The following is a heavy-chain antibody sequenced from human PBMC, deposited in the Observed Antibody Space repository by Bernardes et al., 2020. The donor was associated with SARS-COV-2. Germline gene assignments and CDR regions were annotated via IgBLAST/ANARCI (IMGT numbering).Heavy chain of an antibody. CDR3: AAPSGSTSGSAFDF. J-gene: IGHJ4*01. V-gene: IGHV4-59*03. Sequence: SETLSLTCTVSGAFMNSSYWNWIRQTPGAGLAWIGHVYYSGRTNYNPSLKSRVSISVDTSKNQISLNLRSLTAADTAVYYCAAPSGSTSGSAFDFWGHGIQVTVSA. D-gene: IGHD6-6*01. CDR2: VYYSGRT. CDR1: GAFMNSSY.